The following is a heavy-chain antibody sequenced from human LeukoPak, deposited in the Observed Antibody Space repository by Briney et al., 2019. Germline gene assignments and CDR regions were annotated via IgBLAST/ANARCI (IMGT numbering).Heavy chain of an antibody. V-gene: IGHV4-30-2*01. CDR3: ARGNSGYSGYDLDY. Sequence: SETLSLTCAVSGGSISSGGYSWSWIRQPPGKGLEWIGYIYHSGSTYYNPSLKSRVTISVDRSKNQLSLKLSSVTAADTAVYYCARGNSGYSGYDLDYWGQGTLVTVSS. D-gene: IGHD5-12*01. J-gene: IGHJ4*02. CDR1: GGSISSGGYS. CDR2: IYHSGST.